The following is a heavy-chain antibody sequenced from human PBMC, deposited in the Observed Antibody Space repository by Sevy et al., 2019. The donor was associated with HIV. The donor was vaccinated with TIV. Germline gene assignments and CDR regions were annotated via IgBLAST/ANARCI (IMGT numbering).Heavy chain of an antibody. CDR3: TTHAGIAAAGRVFDY. D-gene: IGHD6-13*01. J-gene: IGHJ4*02. V-gene: IGHV3-72*01. Sequence: GGSLRLSCAASGYTFSDHYMEWVRQAPGKGLEWVGRSRNKADSYTTEYAASVKGRFTISRDDSKNSLYLQMNSLKTEDTAVYYSTTHAGIAAAGRVFDYWRQGTLVTVSS. CDR2: SRNKADSYTT. CDR1: GYTFSDHY.